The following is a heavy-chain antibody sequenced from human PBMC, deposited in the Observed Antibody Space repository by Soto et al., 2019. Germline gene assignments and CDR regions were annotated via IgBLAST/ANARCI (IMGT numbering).Heavy chain of an antibody. V-gene: IGHV3-23*01. CDR1: GFTFSSND. Sequence: EVQLLESGGDLVQPGGSLRLSCAASGFTFSSNDMSWVRQAPGKGLEWVSTISASGGSTYYAASVKGRFSISRDTSKNTLYLQMNSLRAEDTAVYYCAKDVRSGSWWGGDYWGQGTLVTVSS. D-gene: IGHD6-13*01. CDR2: ISASGGST. CDR3: AKDVRSGSWWGGDY. J-gene: IGHJ4*02.